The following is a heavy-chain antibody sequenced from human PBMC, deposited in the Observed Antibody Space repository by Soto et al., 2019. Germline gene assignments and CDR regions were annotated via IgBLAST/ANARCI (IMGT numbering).Heavy chain of an antibody. V-gene: IGHV4-28*01. CDR1: GYSISSSNW. CDR2: IYYSGST. CDR3: ARRYGSAIDY. D-gene: IGHD1-26*01. J-gene: IGHJ4*02. Sequence: PSETLSLTCAVSGYSISSSNWWGWIRQPPGKGLEWIGYIYYSGSTNYNPSLKSRVTISVGTSKNQFSLKLSSVTAADTAVYYCARRYGSAIDYWGQGTLVTVSS.